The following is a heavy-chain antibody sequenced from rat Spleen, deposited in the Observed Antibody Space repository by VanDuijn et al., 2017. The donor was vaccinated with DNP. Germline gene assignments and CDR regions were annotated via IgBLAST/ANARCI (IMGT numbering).Heavy chain of an antibody. D-gene: IGHD1-11*01. Sequence: EVQLVESGGGLVQPGRSLKLSCVASGFTFNNYWMTWIRQVPGKGLEWVASITSSGGSTYYPDSVKGRFTISRDNAKSILYLQMDSLRSEDTATFYCTTDFERGYWGQGVMVTVSS. CDR3: TTDFERGY. CDR1: GFTFNNYW. J-gene: IGHJ2*01. CDR2: ITSSGGST. V-gene: IGHV5-31*01.